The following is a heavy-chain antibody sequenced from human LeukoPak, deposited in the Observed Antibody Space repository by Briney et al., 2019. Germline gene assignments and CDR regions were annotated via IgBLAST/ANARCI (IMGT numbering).Heavy chain of an antibody. D-gene: IGHD3-22*01. CDR1: GFTFSSYS. Sequence: GGSLRLSCAASGFTFSSYSMNWVRQAPGKGLEWVSSISSSSSYIYYADSVKGRFTISRDNAKNSLYLQMNSLRAEDTAVYYCARHKGPYDDFDYWGQGTLVTVSS. CDR2: ISSSSSYI. V-gene: IGHV3-21*01. CDR3: ARHKGPYDDFDY. J-gene: IGHJ4*02.